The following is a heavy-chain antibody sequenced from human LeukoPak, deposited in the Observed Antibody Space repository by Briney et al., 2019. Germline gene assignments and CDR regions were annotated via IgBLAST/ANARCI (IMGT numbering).Heavy chain of an antibody. Sequence: GGSLRLSCAASGFTFSSYAMHWVRQAPGKGLEWVAVISYDGSNKYYADSVKGRFTISRDNSKNTLYLQMNSLRAEDTVVYYCARDSYSSGWSFDYWGQGTLVTVSS. CDR1: GFTFSSYA. J-gene: IGHJ4*02. CDR2: ISYDGSNK. D-gene: IGHD6-19*01. V-gene: IGHV3-30-3*01. CDR3: ARDSYSSGWSFDY.